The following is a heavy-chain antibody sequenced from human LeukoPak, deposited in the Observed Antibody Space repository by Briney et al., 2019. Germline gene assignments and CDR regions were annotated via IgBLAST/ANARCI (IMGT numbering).Heavy chain of an antibody. J-gene: IGHJ5*02. CDR1: GYTFIDHY. D-gene: IGHD3-22*01. CDR2: IGPDTGYI. CDR3: ARAGHNSNSGGYDL. Sequence: ASVKLSCKPSGYTFIDHYLHWVRQAPGQGLESLGSIGPDTGYINYAQKVQGRLTMTRDTSTSTAYMELNRLRSDDTAVYYCARAGHNSNSGGYDLWRLGTLVTVSS. V-gene: IGHV1-2*02.